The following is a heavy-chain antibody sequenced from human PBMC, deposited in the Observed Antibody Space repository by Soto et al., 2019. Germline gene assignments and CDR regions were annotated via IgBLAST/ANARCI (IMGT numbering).Heavy chain of an antibody. CDR2: LSSDGFGA. D-gene: IGHD3-16*01. J-gene: IGHJ4*02. V-gene: IGHV3-74*03. Sequence: SLKLCSAASDFSVRPSWVHWVRQVPGRGLEWVARLSSDGFGAAYADSVKGRFFISRDIARNTLSLQMNSLRADDTAVYYCARDLGGPDYWGGGTSVTVSS. CDR1: DFSVRPSW. CDR3: ARDLGGPDY.